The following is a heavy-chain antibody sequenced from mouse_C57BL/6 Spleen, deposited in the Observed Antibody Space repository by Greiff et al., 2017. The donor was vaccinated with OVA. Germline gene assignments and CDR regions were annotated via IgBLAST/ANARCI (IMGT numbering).Heavy chain of an antibody. CDR1: GFSLTSYG. CDR2: IWSGGSP. J-gene: IGHJ2*01. CDR3: ARNLNWERVFDY. Sequence: QVQLQQSGPGLVQPSQSLSITCTVSGFSLTSYGVHWVRQSPGKGLEWLGVIWSGGSPDYNAAFISRLSISKDNSKSQVFFKMNSLQADDTAIYYCARNLNWERVFDYWGQGTTLTVSS. D-gene: IGHD4-1*01. V-gene: IGHV2-2*01.